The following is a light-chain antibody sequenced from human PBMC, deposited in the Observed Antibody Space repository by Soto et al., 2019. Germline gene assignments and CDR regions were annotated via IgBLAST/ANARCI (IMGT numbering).Light chain of an antibody. CDR1: SSDVGAYNY. J-gene: IGLJ1*01. V-gene: IGLV2-14*01. CDR3: SSYTSSSNSV. Sequence: QSALTQPASVAGSPGQSITISCTGTSSDVGAYNYVSWYQHHPGKAPKLMIYEVSSRPSGVSNRFSGSKSGNTASLIISGLQAEDEADYYCSSYTSSSNSVFGTGTKVTVL. CDR2: EVS.